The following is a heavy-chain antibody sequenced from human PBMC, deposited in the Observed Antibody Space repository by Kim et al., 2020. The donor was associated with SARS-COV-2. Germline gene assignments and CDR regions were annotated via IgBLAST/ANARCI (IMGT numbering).Heavy chain of an antibody. CDR3: ARGTIAANWYFDL. Sequence: SETLSLTCAVYGGSFSGYYWSWIRQPPGKGLEWIGEINHSGSTNYNPSLKSRVTISVDTSKNQFSLKLSSVTAADTAVYYCARGTIAANWYFDLWGRGTLVTVSS. CDR2: INHSGST. D-gene: IGHD6-13*01. J-gene: IGHJ2*01. V-gene: IGHV4-34*01. CDR1: GGSFSGYY.